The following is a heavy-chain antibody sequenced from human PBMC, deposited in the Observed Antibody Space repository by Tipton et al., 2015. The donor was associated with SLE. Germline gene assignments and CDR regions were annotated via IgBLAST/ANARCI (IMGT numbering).Heavy chain of an antibody. V-gene: IGHV3-30*02. CDR1: GFTFSSYG. Sequence: SLRLSCAASGFTFSSYGMHWVRQAPGKGREWVAFIRYDGSNKYYADSVKGRFTISRDNSKNTLYLQMNSLRAEDTAVYYCAKPPITMVRGVIISYFDYWGQGTLVTVSS. CDR2: IRYDGSNK. D-gene: IGHD3-10*01. CDR3: AKPPITMVRGVIISYFDY. J-gene: IGHJ4*02.